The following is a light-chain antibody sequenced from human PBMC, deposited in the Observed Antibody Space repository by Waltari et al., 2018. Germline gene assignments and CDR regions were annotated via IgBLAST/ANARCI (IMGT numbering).Light chain of an antibody. Sequence: DIQMTQSPSSLSASVGDRVTISCRASKSISVYLNWYQQKPGKAPKLLIYAASNLQSGVPSRFSGSGSGTDFTLTISSLQPEDFSTYYCQQSYSTPRTFGQGTKLDIK. V-gene: IGKV1-39*01. CDR3: QQSYSTPRT. CDR1: KSISVY. CDR2: AAS. J-gene: IGKJ2*01.